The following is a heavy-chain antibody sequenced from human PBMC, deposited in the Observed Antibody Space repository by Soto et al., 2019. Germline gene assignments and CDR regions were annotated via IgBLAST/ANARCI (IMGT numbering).Heavy chain of an antibody. CDR2: IIPIFGIA. Sequence: QVQLVQSGAEVKKPGSSVKVSCKASGGTFSRYSITWVRQAPGHGLEWIGRIIPIFGIASYAQKFQGRVTITAHESTRTAYMELSSLRSDDTAVYYCAREDRDRETGLVPAAIDGMDVWGQGTTVTVSS. D-gene: IGHD2-2*01. V-gene: IGHV1-69*08. CDR1: GGTFSRYS. CDR3: AREDRDRETGLVPAAIDGMDV. J-gene: IGHJ6*02.